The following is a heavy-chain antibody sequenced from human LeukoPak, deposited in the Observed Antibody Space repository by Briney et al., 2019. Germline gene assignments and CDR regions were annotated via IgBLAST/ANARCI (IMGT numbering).Heavy chain of an antibody. CDR3: AKGALLWFGELLSPLDY. V-gene: IGHV3-74*01. Sequence: PGGSLRLSCAASGFTFSSYWMHWVRQAPGKGLVPVSRINGDGRSTSYADSVKGRFTISRDNAENTVYLQMNSLRAEDTAVYYCAKGALLWFGELLSPLDYWGQGTLVTVSS. D-gene: IGHD3-10*01. CDR1: GFTFSSYW. J-gene: IGHJ4*02. CDR2: INGDGRST.